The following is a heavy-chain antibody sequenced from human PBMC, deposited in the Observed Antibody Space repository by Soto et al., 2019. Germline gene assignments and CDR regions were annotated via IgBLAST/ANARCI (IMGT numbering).Heavy chain of an antibody. Sequence: SETLSLTCTVSGCPISSYYWSWIRQPPGKGLEWSWYIYYSGSTNYNPSLKSRVTISVDTSKNKFSLKLSSVTAADTAVYYCARNPSSSWYWNYYGMDVWGQGTTVTVSS. CDR2: IYYSGST. D-gene: IGHD6-13*01. J-gene: IGHJ6*02. CDR3: ARNPSSSWYWNYYGMDV. V-gene: IGHV4-59*01. CDR1: GCPISSYY.